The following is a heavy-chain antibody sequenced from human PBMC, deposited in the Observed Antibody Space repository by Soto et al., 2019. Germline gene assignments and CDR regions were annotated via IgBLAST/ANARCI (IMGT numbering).Heavy chain of an antibody. J-gene: IGHJ6*02. V-gene: IGHV3-23*01. CDR2: ISGSGGST. CDR1: GFTFSSYA. D-gene: IGHD3-9*01. Sequence: GGSLRLSCAASGFTFSSYAMSWVRQAPGKGLEWVSAISGSGGSTYYADSVKGRFTISRDNSKNTLYLQMNSLRAEDTAVYYCAKSKSDILRGHYYYYGMDVWGQGTTVTVSS. CDR3: AKSKSDILRGHYYYYGMDV.